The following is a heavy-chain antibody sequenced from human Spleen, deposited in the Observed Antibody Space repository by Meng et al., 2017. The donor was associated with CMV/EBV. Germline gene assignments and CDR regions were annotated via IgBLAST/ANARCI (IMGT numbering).Heavy chain of an antibody. V-gene: IGHV4-34*01. CDR3: ARGGARRNWFDP. D-gene: IGHD3-16*01. CDR2: MNHSGST. J-gene: IGHJ5*02. Sequence: CAVYGESFSGYYWTWIRQPPGKGLEWIGEMNHSGSTNYNPSLKSRVTISVDTSKNQFSLKLNSVTAADTAAYYCARGGARRNWFDPWGQGTLVTVSS. CDR1: GESFSGYY.